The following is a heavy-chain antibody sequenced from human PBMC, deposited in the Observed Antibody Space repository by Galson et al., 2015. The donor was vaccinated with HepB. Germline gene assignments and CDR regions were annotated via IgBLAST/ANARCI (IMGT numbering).Heavy chain of an antibody. D-gene: IGHD2-15*01. J-gene: IGHJ3*02. V-gene: IGHV3-23*01. CDR1: GFTFSRYA. CDR2: ISGSGGST. Sequence: SLRLSCAASGFTFSRYAMSWVRQAPGKGLEWVSAISGSGGSTYYADSVKGRFTISRDNSKNTLYLQMNSLRAEDTAVYYCTPIVVVVAATSDAFDIWGQGTMVTVSS. CDR3: TPIVVVVAATSDAFDI.